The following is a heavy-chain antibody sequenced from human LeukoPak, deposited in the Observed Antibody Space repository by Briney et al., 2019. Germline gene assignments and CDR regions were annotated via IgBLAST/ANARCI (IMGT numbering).Heavy chain of an antibody. CDR3: AKGGYYYDSSGYYTRKPFDY. CDR1: GFTFSSYS. J-gene: IGHJ4*02. V-gene: IGHV3-23*01. Sequence: GGSLRLSCAPSGFTFSSYSMSWVRQAPGKGLEWVSAISGSGGSTYYADSVKGPFTISRDNSKNTLYLQMNSLRAEDTAVYYCAKGGYYYDSSGYYTRKPFDYWGQGTLVTVSS. CDR2: ISGSGGST. D-gene: IGHD3-22*01.